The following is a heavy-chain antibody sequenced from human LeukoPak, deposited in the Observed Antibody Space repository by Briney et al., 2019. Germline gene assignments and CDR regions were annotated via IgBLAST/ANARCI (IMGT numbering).Heavy chain of an antibody. CDR3: AKEGTISRWAFDI. CDR1: GFTFSSYG. V-gene: IGHV3-30*18. Sequence: GGSLRLSCAASGFTFSSYGMHWVRQAPGKGLEWVAVISYDGSNKYYADSVKGRFTISRDNSKNTLYLQMNSLRAEDTAVYYCAKEGTISRWAFDIWGQGTMVTVSS. CDR2: ISYDGSNK. D-gene: IGHD4-23*01. J-gene: IGHJ3*02.